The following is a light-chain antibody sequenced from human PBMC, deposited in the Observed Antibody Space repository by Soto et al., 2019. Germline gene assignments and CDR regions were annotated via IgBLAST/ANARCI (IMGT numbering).Light chain of an antibody. Sequence: QPVLTQSPSASASLGASVKLTCTLSSGHSNYAIAWHQQQPEKGPRYLMKVNSDGSHSKGDGIPDRFSGSSSGTERYLTIPSLQSEDEGDYYCQTWATGAVVFGGGTKLTVL. CDR1: SGHSNYA. CDR2: VNSDGSH. V-gene: IGLV4-69*01. J-gene: IGLJ2*01. CDR3: QTWATGAVV.